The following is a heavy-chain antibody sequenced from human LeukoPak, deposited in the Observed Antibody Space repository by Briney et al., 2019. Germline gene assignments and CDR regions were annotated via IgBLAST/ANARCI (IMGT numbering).Heavy chain of an antibody. D-gene: IGHD1-26*01. J-gene: IGHJ4*02. CDR2: ISGSGGST. Sequence: GGSLRLSCAGSGFSFSSYGMHWVRQAPGKGLEWVSAISGSGGSTYYADSVKGRFTISRDNSKNTLYLQMNSLRAEDTAVYYCAKDQLVGVCDYWGQGTLVTVSS. CDR1: GFSFSSYG. V-gene: IGHV3-23*01. CDR3: AKDQLVGVCDY.